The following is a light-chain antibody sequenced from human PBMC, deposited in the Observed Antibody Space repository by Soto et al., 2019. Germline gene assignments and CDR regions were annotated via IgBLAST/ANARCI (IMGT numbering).Light chain of an antibody. CDR3: QQYNSWPPIT. CDR1: QSVRTK. J-gene: IGKJ5*01. V-gene: IGKV3-15*01. Sequence: EIVMTQSPDTLYVSPGDGATLSCRASQSVRTKLAWYQQKAGQAPRLLIYGASTRATGIQDRFSGSGSGTEFTLTISSLQSEDFAVYYCQQYNSWPPITFGQGTRLEI. CDR2: GAS.